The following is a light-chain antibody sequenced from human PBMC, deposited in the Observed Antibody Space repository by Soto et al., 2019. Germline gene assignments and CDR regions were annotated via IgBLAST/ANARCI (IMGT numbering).Light chain of an antibody. J-gene: IGKJ1*01. V-gene: IGKV1-27*01. CDR3: QNYNSAPPGT. CDR2: AAS. CDR1: QGISNY. Sequence: DIQMTQSPSSLSASVRDRVTITCRASQGISNYLAWYQQKPGKVPKLLIYAASTLQSGVPSRFSGRGSGTDFTLTITSLHPEDAATYYCQNYNSAPPGTFGQGTKVEIK.